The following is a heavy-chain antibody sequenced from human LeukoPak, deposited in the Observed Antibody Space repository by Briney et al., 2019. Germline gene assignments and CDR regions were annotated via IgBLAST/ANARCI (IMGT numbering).Heavy chain of an antibody. V-gene: IGHV4-59*05. CDR1: GFTFSSDR. J-gene: IGHJ4*02. D-gene: IGHD4/OR15-4a*01. CDR3: VIMAGY. CDR2: LYYSGSS. Sequence: GSLRLSCAASGFTFSSDRMSWVRQPPGKGLEWIGSLYYSGSSYYNPSLKSRVTISADASKNQFSLKLTSVTAADTAVYYCVIMAGYWGQGTLVTVSS.